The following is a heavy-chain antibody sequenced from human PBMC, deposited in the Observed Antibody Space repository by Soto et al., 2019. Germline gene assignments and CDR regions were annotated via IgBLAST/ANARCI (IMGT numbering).Heavy chain of an antibody. CDR2: IDWDDDK. CDR1: GFSLGTSGMC. V-gene: IGHV2-70*11. D-gene: IGHD1-26*01. CDR3: ARKRFNGRYFDY. Sequence: SGPTLVNPTQTLTLTCTFSGFSLGTSGMCVTWIRQPPGKALEWLARIDWDDDKYYSTSLKTRLTISKDTSKNQVVLTMSNMEPVDTATYYCARKRFNGRYFDYWGQGTLVTVS. J-gene: IGHJ4*02.